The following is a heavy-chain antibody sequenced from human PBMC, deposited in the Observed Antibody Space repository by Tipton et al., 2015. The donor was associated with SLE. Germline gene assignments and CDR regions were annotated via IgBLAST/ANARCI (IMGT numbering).Heavy chain of an antibody. D-gene: IGHD3-9*01. J-gene: IGHJ4*02. Sequence: QLVQSGAEVKKPGASVKVSCKASGYIFGSYGITWVRQAPGQGLEWMGWISAYNGYKGNTKYAQKFQGRVTMTTDTSTSTAYMELSRLRSDDTAVYYCARGGRYFDWSSSFDYWGQGTLVTVSS. CDR2: ISAYNGYKGNT. V-gene: IGHV1-18*01. CDR1: GYIFGSYG. CDR3: ARGGRYFDWSSSFDY.